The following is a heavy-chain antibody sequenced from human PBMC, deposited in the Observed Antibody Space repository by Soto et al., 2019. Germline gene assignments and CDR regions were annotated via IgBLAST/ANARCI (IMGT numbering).Heavy chain of an antibody. CDR3: ARQWFESMVRGQHDY. Sequence: SETLSLTCTVSGGSISSSSYYWGWIRQPPGKGLEWIGSIYYSGSTYYNPSLKSRVTISVDTSKNQFSLKLSSVTAADTAVYYCARQWFESMVRGQHDYWGQGTLVTVSS. J-gene: IGHJ4*02. CDR1: GGSISSSSYY. D-gene: IGHD3-10*01. CDR2: IYYSGST. V-gene: IGHV4-39*01.